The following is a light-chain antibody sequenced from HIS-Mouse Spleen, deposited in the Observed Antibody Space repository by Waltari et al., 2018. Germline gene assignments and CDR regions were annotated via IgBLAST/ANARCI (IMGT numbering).Light chain of an antibody. J-gene: IGLJ2*01. CDR2: EGS. V-gene: IGLV2-23*03. CDR1: SSDAWCYNL. Sequence: QSALTQPASVSGSPGQSITISCPGTSSDAWCYNLFSLNQQHPGKAPKLMIYEGSKRPSGVSNRFSGSKSGNTASLTISGLQADDEADYYCCSYAGSSTFEVFGGGTKLTVL. CDR3: CSYAGSSTFEV.